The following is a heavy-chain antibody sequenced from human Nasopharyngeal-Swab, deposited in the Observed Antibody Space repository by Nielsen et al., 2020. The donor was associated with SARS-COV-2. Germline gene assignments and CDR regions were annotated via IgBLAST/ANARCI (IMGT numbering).Heavy chain of an antibody. V-gene: IGHV4-39*07. Sequence: SETLSLTCTVSGGSISSSSYYWGWIRQPPGKGLEWIGSIYYSGNTYYNPSIKSRVTISIDRSQNQFSLKLTSVTAADTAMYYCARADRGYYGSGNYYYYMDVWGKGTTVSVSS. CDR2: IYYSGNT. CDR1: GGSISSSSYY. CDR3: ARADRGYYGSGNYYYYMDV. J-gene: IGHJ6*03. D-gene: IGHD3-10*01.